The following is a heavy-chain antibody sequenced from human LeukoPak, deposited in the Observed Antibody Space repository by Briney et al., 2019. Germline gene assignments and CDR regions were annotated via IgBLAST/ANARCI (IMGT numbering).Heavy chain of an antibody. J-gene: IGHJ4*02. D-gene: IGHD2-21*01. CDR1: GGSFSGYY. V-gene: IGHV4-34*01. CDR3: ARHAVVHLFDY. CDR2: INHSGST. Sequence: SETLSLTCAVYGGSFSGYYWSWIRQPPGKGLEWIGEINHSGSTNYNPSLKSRVTISVDTSKNQFSLKLSSVTAADTAVYYCARHAVVHLFDYWGQGTLVTVSS.